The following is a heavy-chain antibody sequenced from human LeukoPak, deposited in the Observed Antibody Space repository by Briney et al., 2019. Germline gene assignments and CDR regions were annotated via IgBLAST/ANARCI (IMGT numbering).Heavy chain of an antibody. Sequence: PGGSLRPSCAASGFTFSPFWMTWVRQAPGKGLEWVANIKQDGSEKYYVDSVKGRFTISRDNAKNSLYLQMNSLRAEDTAVYYCARREIAAAALDPWGQGTLVTVSS. V-gene: IGHV3-7*01. CDR2: IKQDGSEK. CDR3: ARREIAAAALDP. J-gene: IGHJ5*02. CDR1: GFTFSPFW. D-gene: IGHD6-13*01.